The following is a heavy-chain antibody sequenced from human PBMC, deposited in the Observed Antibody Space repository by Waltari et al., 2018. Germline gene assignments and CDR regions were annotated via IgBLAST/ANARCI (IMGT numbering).Heavy chain of an antibody. V-gene: IGHV3-49*03. D-gene: IGHD2-15*01. J-gene: IGHJ4*02. Sequence: QXVEXXGGLXQPGRSXRLSCTSSGXMFDDHAMNWFRQAPGKGREWVGFFRXKAYGXTREYXASVKGRFTIXRDDSKSIAYLQMNSLKXEDTAVYYXTXDWXSAIAVVGRFDXWGQGTLVTVSS. CDR1: GXMFDDHA. CDR2: FRXKAYGXTR. CDR3: TXDWXSAIAVVGRFDX.